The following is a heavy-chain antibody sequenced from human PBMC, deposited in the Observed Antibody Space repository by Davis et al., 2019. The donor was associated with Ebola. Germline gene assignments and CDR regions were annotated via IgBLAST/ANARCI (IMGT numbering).Heavy chain of an antibody. Sequence: GSLRLSCAVSGASLSDFFWSWIRQPPGKGLEWIGYIYYSGSTNYNPSLKSRVTISVDTSKNQFSLKLSSVTAADTAVYYCARHSGSYLTYYFDYWGQGTLVTVSS. CDR2: IYYSGST. V-gene: IGHV4-59*08. D-gene: IGHD1-26*01. CDR1: GASLSDFF. J-gene: IGHJ4*02. CDR3: ARHSGSYLTYYFDY.